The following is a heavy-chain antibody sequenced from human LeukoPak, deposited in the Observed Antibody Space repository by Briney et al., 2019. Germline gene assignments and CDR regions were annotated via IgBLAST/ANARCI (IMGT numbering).Heavy chain of an antibody. V-gene: IGHV3-64*03. CDR1: GLSFSSYV. J-gene: IGHJ4*02. CDR3: VKSPHYNDYVFDH. Sequence: GGSLRLSCTASGLSFSSYVMHWVRQAPGKGLECVSATSSNGDSAYYADSVRGRFTISRDNSKNSVYLQLSSLRFEDTAMYYCVKSPHYNDYVFDHWGQGTLVTVSS. D-gene: IGHD4/OR15-4a*01. CDR2: TSSNGDSA.